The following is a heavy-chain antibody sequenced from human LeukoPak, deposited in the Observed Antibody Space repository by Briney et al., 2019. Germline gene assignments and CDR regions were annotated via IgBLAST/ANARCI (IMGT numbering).Heavy chain of an antibody. CDR3: ARLDGYYDFWSGYYREVDY. V-gene: IGHV4-39*01. J-gene: IGHJ4*02. Sequence: SQTLSLTCTVSGGSISSSSYYWGWIRQPPGKGLEWIGSIYYSGSTYYNPSLKSRVTISVDTSKNQFSLKLSSVTAADTAVYYCARLDGYYDFWSGYYREVDYWGQGTLVTVSS. D-gene: IGHD3-3*01. CDR1: GGSISSSSYY. CDR2: IYYSGST.